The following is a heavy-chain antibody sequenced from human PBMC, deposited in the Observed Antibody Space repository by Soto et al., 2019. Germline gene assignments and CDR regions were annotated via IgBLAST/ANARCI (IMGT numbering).Heavy chain of an antibody. D-gene: IGHD6-13*01. CDR1: GFTFSSYV. J-gene: IGHJ4*02. CDR2: ISYDGSNK. CDR3: ARGAAAKLDY. V-gene: IGHV3-30-3*01. Sequence: QVQLVESGGGVVQPGRSLRLSCAASGFTFSSYVMHWVRQAPGKGLEWVAVISYDGSNKYYADSVKGRFTISRDNSKNTLYLQMNSLRAEDTAVYYCARGAAAKLDYWGQGTLVTVSS.